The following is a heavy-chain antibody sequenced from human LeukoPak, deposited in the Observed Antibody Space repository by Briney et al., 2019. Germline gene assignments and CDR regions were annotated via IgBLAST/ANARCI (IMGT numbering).Heavy chain of an antibody. CDR3: ARYCSSTSCSHNAFDI. Sequence: PGRSLRLSCAASGFSFGTSGMHWVRQAPGKGLEWVAVVWSDGTNQHYADSVKGRFTISRDNSRNTLYLQMNSLRIEDTAVYYCARYCSSTSCSHNAFDIWGQGTLVTVS. CDR2: VWSDGTNQ. J-gene: IGHJ3*02. D-gene: IGHD2-2*01. V-gene: IGHV3-33*01. CDR1: GFSFGTSG.